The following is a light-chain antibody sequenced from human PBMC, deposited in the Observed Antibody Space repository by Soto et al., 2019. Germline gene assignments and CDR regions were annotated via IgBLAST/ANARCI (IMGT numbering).Light chain of an antibody. Sequence: EVVLTQSPATLSLSPGERATLSCRASQDINIYLAWYQQKPGQAPRLLIYDTSNRATGVPARFSGSGPGTDFTLTISSLEPEDFAVYYCQQRSNWQITFGQGTRLDIK. CDR2: DTS. V-gene: IGKV3D-11*01. CDR1: QDINIY. J-gene: IGKJ5*01. CDR3: QQRSNWQIT.